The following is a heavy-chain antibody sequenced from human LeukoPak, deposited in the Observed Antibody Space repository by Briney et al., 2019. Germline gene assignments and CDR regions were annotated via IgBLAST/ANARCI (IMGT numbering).Heavy chain of an antibody. D-gene: IGHD4-17*01. J-gene: IGHJ5*02. CDR1: GFTFSSYA. Sequence: PGGSLRLSCTASGFTFSSYAMSWFRQAPGKGLEWVASISGSGGSTYYADSVNGRFTISSDNSKNTLYLQMNSLRAKDTAVYYCAKDRTVTTPLKWFDPWGQGTLVTVSS. V-gene: IGHV3-23*01. CDR3: AKDRTVTTPLKWFDP. CDR2: ISGSGGST.